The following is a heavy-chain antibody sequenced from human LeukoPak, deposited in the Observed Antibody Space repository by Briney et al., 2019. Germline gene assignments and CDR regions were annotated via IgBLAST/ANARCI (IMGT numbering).Heavy chain of an antibody. J-gene: IGHJ4*02. CDR1: GGSFSGYY. CDR3: ARAAYVYSRMCYFDY. CDR2: INHSGST. V-gene: IGHV4-34*01. Sequence: SSETLSLTCAVYGGSFSGYYWSWIRQPPGKGLEWIGEINHSGSTNYNPSLKSRVTISVDTSKNQFSLKLSSVTAADTAVYYCARAAYVYSRMCYFDYWGQGTLVTVSS. D-gene: IGHD2-8*01.